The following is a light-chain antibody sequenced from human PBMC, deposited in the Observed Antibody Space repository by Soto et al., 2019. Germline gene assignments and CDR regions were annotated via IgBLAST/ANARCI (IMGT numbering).Light chain of an antibody. V-gene: IGLV1-44*01. Sequence: QSVLTQPPSASGTPGQRVTISCSGSSSNIGSNTVNWYQQLPGTAPKLLIYSSNQRPSGVPDRFSGSKSGTSASLAIRGLQSEDEADYYCAAWDDSLNGVVFGGGTQLTVL. J-gene: IGLJ2*01. CDR3: AAWDDSLNGVV. CDR1: SSNIGSNT. CDR2: SSN.